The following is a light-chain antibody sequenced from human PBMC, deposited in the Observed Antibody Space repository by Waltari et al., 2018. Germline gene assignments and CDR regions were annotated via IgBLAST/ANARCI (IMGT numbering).Light chain of an antibody. Sequence: EIMLTQSPGTLSLSPGERATLSCRASQSISRYLACFQQKPGQAPRLLIYDASSRATGIPDRFSGSGSGTDFSLTISRLEPEDFAVYYCQKYGSLPATFGQGTKVEIK. CDR3: QKYGSLPAT. J-gene: IGKJ1*01. CDR2: DAS. V-gene: IGKV3-20*01. CDR1: QSISRY.